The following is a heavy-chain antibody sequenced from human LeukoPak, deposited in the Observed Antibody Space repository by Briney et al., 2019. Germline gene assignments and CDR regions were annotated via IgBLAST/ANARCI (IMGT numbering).Heavy chain of an antibody. CDR3: ARVRCSGGSCYYDY. D-gene: IGHD2-15*01. J-gene: IGHJ4*02. V-gene: IGHV4-31*03. Sequence: SETLSLTCTVSGGSISSDGYYWSWIRQHPGKGLELIGYIYYSGSTYYNPSLKSRVTISVDTSKNQFSLKLSSVTAADTAVYYCARVRCSGGSCYYDYWGQGTLVTVSS. CDR1: GGSISSDGYY. CDR2: IYYSGST.